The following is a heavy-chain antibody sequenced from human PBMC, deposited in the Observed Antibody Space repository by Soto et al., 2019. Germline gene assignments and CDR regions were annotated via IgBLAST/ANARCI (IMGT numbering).Heavy chain of an antibody. V-gene: IGHV1-69*01. D-gene: IGHD4-4*01. CDR3: ARGGIVAVPAALSSYDDYTHYRFDS. Sequence: QVQLAQSGAEVRSPGSSVKVSCRASGGSFSDSAFSWLRQAPGQGLEWVGGIIPMFAATKYAQAFQGRVTNSAAASTSTVSLALSSRTSDDSAVYFCARGGIVAVPAALSSYDDYTHYRFDSWGKGTLVSVS. J-gene: IGHJ4*02. CDR1: GGSFSDSA. CDR2: IIPMFAAT.